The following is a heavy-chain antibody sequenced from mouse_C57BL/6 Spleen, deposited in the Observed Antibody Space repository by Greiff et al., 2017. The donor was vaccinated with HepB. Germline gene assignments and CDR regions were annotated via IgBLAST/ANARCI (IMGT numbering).Heavy chain of an antibody. CDR2: IYPGDGDT. D-gene: IGHD1-1*01. CDR3: ARAHITTVVATGYFDV. J-gene: IGHJ1*03. V-gene: IGHV1-82*01. CDR1: GYAFSSSW. Sequence: VQLQQSGPELVKPGASVKISCKASGYAFSSSWMNWVKQRPGKGLEWIGRIYPGDGDTNYNGKFKGKATLTADKSSSTAYMQLSSLTSEDSAVYFCARAHITTVVATGYFDVWGTGTTVTVSS.